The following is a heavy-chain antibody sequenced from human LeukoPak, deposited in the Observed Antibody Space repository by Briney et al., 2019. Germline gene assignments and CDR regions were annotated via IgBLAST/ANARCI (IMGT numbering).Heavy chain of an antibody. J-gene: IGHJ4*02. CDR1: GYTFTSYY. V-gene: IGHV1-46*01. CDR2: INPSGGST. CDR3: ARAIIAVAGFDY. Sequence: ASVKVSCKASGYTFTSYYMHWVRQAPGQGLEWMGIINPSGGSTSYAQKFQGRVTMTRDTSTSTVYMELSSLSSEDTAVYYCARAIIAVAGFDYWGQGTLVTVSS. D-gene: IGHD6-19*01.